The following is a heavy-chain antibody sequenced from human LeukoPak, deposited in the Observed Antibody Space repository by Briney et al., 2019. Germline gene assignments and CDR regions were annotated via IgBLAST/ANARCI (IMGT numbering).Heavy chain of an antibody. V-gene: IGHV3-74*01. CDR3: ARDLGSCSSTSCQTDWFHP. CDR1: GFTLSTYW. CDR2: INTAGSGT. J-gene: IGHJ5*02. Sequence: GGSLRLSCAVSGFTLSTYWMHWVRQPPGKGLVWVSHINTAGSGTSYADSVKGRFTISRDNARNTLYLQMHSLRAEDTAVYYCARDLGSCSSTSCQTDWFHPWGQGTQVTVSS. D-gene: IGHD2-2*01.